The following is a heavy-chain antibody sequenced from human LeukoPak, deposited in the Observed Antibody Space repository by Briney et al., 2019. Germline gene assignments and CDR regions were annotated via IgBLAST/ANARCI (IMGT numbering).Heavy chain of an antibody. Sequence: SETLSLTCTVSGGSISSSSYYWGWIRQPSGKGLEWIGSIYYSGSTYYNPSLKSRVTISLDTSKNQFSLKLSSVTAADTAVYYCATDPTPIAVAGTGSYWGLNYYYYYGMDVWGQGTTVTVSS. V-gene: IGHV4-39*01. J-gene: IGHJ6*02. CDR2: IYYSGST. CDR3: ATDPTPIAVAGTGSYWGLNYYYYYGMDV. D-gene: IGHD6-19*01. CDR1: GGSISSSSYY.